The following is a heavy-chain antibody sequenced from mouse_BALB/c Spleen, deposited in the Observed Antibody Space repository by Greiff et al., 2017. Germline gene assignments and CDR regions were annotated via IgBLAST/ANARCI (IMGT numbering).Heavy chain of an antibody. D-gene: IGHD2-3*01. CDR3: ARDDGYLFDY. CDR1: GFTFSSYA. J-gene: IGHJ2*01. Sequence: EVQRVESGGGLVKPGGSLKLSCAASGFTFSSYAMSWVRQSPEKRLEWVAEISSGGSYTYYPDTVTGRFTISRDNAKNTLYLEMSSLRSEDTAMYYCARDDGYLFDYWGQGTTLTVSS. V-gene: IGHV5-9-4*01. CDR2: ISSGGSYT.